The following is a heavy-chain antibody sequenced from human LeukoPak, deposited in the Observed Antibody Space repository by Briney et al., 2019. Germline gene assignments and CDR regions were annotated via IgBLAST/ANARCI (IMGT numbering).Heavy chain of an antibody. CDR3: ATTRGSSFNY. J-gene: IGHJ4*02. CDR1: GFTVSSNY. V-gene: IGHV3-53*01. D-gene: IGHD3-10*01. CDR2: IYSGGNT. Sequence: GGSLRLSCAAPGFTVSSNYMCWVRQAPGKGLEWVSIIYSGGNTYYADSVKGRFTTSRDNSKNTLYLQMNSLRVEDTAVYYCATTRGSSFNYWGQGTLVTVSS.